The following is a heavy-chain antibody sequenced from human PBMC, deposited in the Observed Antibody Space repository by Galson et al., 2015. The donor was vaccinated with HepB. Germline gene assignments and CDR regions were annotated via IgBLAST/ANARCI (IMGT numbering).Heavy chain of an antibody. V-gene: IGHV3-30-3*01. D-gene: IGHD6-6*01. CDR1: GFTFSSYA. CDR3: ARVLFPLAAPYYYYGMDV. CDR2: ISYDGSNK. J-gene: IGHJ6*02. Sequence: SLRLSCAASGFTFSSYAMHWVRQAPGKGLEWVAVISYDGSNKYYAGSVKGRFTISRDNSKNTLYLQMNSLRAEDTAVYYCARVLFPLAAPYYYYGMDVWGQGTTVTVSS.